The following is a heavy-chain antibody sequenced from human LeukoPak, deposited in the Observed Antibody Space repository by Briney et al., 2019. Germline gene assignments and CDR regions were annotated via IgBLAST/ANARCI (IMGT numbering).Heavy chain of an antibody. CDR1: GFTFSSDW. CDR2: IKKDGSEK. V-gene: IGHV3-7*01. J-gene: IGHJ5*02. D-gene: IGHD1-7*01. CDR3: ARGATDTTRWFDP. Sequence: GVSLRLSCAASGFTFSSDWMNWVRQAPGKGLEWLASIKKDGSEKIYVDSVKGRFTISRDNAKNSLYLQMNSLRVEDTGVYYCARGATDTTRWFDPWGQGTLVTVSS.